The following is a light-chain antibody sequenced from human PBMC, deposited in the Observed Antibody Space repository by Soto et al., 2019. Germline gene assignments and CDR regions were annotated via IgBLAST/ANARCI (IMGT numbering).Light chain of an antibody. CDR3: QKYDSAPET. CDR1: RGIGSY. V-gene: IGKV1-27*01. J-gene: IGKJ1*01. CDR2: SAS. Sequence: DIQMTQSPSSLSASVGDRVTITCRASRGIGSYLAWYQQKPGKVPKVLIYSASTLQSGVPSRFSGSGSGTDFTLTISSLQPEDVATYYCQKYDSAPETFGQGTKVEI.